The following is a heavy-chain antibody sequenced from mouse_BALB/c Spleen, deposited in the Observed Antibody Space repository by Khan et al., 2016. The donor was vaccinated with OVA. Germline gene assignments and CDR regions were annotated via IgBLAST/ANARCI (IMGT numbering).Heavy chain of an antibody. CDR1: GYTFTNYW. CDR3: ATHVHYSIEY. V-gene: IGHV1-87*01. Sequence: VQLQESGAELARPGASVNLSCKASGYTFTNYWIHWVRQRPGQGLEWIGSIFPGNDDTKYTQKFKGKATLTADKSSSTACMQIRTLASEDSAVYYCATHVHYSIEYWGQGTLVTVSS. CDR2: IFPGNDDT. J-gene: IGHJ4*01.